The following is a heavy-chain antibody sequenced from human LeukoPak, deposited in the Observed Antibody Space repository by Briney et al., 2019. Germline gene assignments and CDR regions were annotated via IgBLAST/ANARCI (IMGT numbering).Heavy chain of an antibody. CDR3: ARDQGMITFGGVIAPPVGYYYYYMDV. J-gene: IGHJ6*03. CDR1: GCTFTSYG. D-gene: IGHD3-16*02. V-gene: IGHV1-18*01. Sequence: ASVKVSCKASGCTFTSYGISWVRQAPGQGLEWMGWISAYNGNTNYAQKLQGRVTMTTDTSTSTAYMELRSLRSDDTAVYYCARDQGMITFGGVIAPPVGYYYYYMDVWGKGTTVTVSS. CDR2: ISAYNGNT.